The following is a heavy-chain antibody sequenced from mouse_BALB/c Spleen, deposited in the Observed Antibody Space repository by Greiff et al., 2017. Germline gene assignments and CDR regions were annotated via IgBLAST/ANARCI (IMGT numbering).Heavy chain of an antibody. Sequence: EVQLQQTGPELVKPGASVKISCKASGYSFTDYIMLWVKQSHGKSLEWIGNINPYYGSTSYNLKFKGKATLTVDKSSSTAYMQLNSLTSEDSAVYYCAREDPSYAMDYWGQGTSVTVSS. CDR2: INPYYGST. CDR1: GYSFTDYI. J-gene: IGHJ4*01. V-gene: IGHV1-39*01. CDR3: AREDPSYAMDY.